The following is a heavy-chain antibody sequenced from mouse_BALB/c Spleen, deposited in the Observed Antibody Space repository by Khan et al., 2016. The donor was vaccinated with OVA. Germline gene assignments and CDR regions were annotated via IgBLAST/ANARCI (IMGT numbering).Heavy chain of an antibody. Sequence: EVELVESEGDVVKPGGSLKLSCAASGFTFSTYGMSWVRHTPDKRLECVATVSTGRHYTYSPDTVKWRFTISRDNAKNTLYLQMSSLRFEDTAMFYCARLAYYYGGEGVDYWGQGTLVTVSA. CDR3: ARLAYYYGGEGVDY. D-gene: IGHD1-1*02. CDR1: GFTFSTYG. V-gene: IGHV5-6*01. J-gene: IGHJ3*01. CDR2: VSTGRHYT.